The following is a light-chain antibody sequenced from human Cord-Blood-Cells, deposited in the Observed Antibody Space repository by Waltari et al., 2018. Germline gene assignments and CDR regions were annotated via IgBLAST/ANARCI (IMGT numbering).Light chain of an antibody. J-gene: IGKJ4*01. Sequence: IQLTQSPSFLSASVGDRVTITCRASQGISSYLAWYQQKPGKAPTLLIYAASTLQSGVPSRFSGSGSGTEFTLTISSLQPEDFATYYCQQLNSYPVTFGGGTKVEIK. V-gene: IGKV1-9*01. CDR3: QQLNSYPVT. CDR1: QGISSY. CDR2: AAS.